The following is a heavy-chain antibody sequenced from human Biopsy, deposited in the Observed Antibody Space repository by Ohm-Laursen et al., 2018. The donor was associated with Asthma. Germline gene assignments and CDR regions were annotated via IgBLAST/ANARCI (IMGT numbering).Heavy chain of an antibody. D-gene: IGHD3-3*01. V-gene: IGHV3-30*03. CDR1: GFTFSIYG. Sequence: SLRLSCAASGFTFSIYGKHWVRQGPGKGLGWGGVISYYGSNKYYADSVKGRFTISRDNSKNALYLQMNSLRAEDTAVYYCASQSSGPDFWSGYYYFDYWGQGTLVTVSS. J-gene: IGHJ4*02. CDR2: ISYYGSNK. CDR3: ASQSSGPDFWSGYYYFDY.